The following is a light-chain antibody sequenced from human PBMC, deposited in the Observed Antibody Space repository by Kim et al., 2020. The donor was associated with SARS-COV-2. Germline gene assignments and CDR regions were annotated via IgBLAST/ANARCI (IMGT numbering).Light chain of an antibody. CDR2: GTS. Sequence: RVTMSCTGRSSNRGAAYDVHWSQQLPGIAPKLRIYGTSNRPSGVPDRFSGSKSGTSASLAITGLQAEDEADYYCQSYDSSLSDSVFGGGTQLTVL. CDR3: QSYDSSLSDSV. J-gene: IGLJ2*01. CDR1: SSNRGAAYD. V-gene: IGLV1-40*01.